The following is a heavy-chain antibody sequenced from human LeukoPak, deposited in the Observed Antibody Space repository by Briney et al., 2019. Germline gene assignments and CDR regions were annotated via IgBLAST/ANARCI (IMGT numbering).Heavy chain of an antibody. CDR1: GFNFRDYY. V-gene: IGHV3-11*01. Sequence: GGSLRLSCTVSGFNFRDYYMSWIRQAPGMGLEWVSYITASGRSTYVADSLKDRFTISRDNANKSLYLHMTDLRVEDTATYFCARGRDGYKHWGLGTLVTVSS. J-gene: IGHJ4*02. CDR2: ITASGRST. CDR3: ARGRDGYKH. D-gene: IGHD5-24*01.